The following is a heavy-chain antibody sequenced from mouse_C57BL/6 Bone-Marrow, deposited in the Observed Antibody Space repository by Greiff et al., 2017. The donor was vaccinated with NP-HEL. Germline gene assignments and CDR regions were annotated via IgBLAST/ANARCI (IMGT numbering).Heavy chain of an antibody. V-gene: IGHV7-3*01. CDR1: GFTFTDYY. CDR2: IRNKANGYTT. Sequence: DVMLVESGGGLVQPGGSLSLSCAASGFTFTDYYMSWVRQPPGQALEWLGFIRNKANGYTTEYSASVKGRFTISRDNSQSILYLQMNALRAEDSANYYCARSPSYDYEGDYAMDYWGQGTSVTVSS. CDR3: ARSPSYDYEGDYAMDY. J-gene: IGHJ4*01. D-gene: IGHD2-4*01.